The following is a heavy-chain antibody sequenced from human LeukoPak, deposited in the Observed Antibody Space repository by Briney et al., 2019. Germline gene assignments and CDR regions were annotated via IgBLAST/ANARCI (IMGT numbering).Heavy chain of an antibody. CDR3: AKRDGPDILTGYYKRTYYFIDY. CDR2: ISWNSGSI. J-gene: IGHJ4*02. Sequence: GGSLRLSCAASGFTFDDYAMHWVRQAPGKGLEWVSGISWNSGSIGYADSVKGRFTISRDNSKNTLYLQMNSLRAEDTAVYYCAKRDGPDILTGYYKRTYYFIDYWGQGTLVTVSS. V-gene: IGHV3-9*01. D-gene: IGHD3-9*01. CDR1: GFTFDDYA.